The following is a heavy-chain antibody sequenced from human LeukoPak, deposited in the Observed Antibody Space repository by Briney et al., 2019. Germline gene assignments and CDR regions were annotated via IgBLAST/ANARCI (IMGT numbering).Heavy chain of an antibody. Sequence: GGSLRLSCVASGFTFSNYWMHWVRQAPGKGLEWVAVSYDGVNKYYADSMKGRFTISRDNSKNTVHLQMDSLRVEDTAVYYCARESKGAMDLRELGAFDIWGQGTMVTVST. CDR1: GFTFSNYW. CDR2: SYDGVNK. CDR3: ARESKGAMDLRELGAFDI. J-gene: IGHJ3*02. V-gene: IGHV3-30*03. D-gene: IGHD1-7*01.